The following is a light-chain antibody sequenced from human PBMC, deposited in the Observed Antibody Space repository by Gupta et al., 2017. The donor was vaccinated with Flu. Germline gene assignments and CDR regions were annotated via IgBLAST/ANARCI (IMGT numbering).Light chain of an antibody. J-gene: IGLJ3*02. V-gene: IGLV2-14*03. CDR1: NSDIGRYDY. CDR3: CSFTSSNTM. Sequence: QSALTQPASVSGSPGQSITISCTGTNSDIGRYDYISWYQQHPGKAPKLTIYDVTYRPSGVSDRFSGSKSDNTASLTISGLQAEDEAVYYCCSFTSSNTMFGGGTKLTVL. CDR2: DVT.